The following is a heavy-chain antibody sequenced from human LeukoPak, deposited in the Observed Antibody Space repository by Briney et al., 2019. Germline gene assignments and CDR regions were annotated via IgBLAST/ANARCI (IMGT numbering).Heavy chain of an antibody. Sequence: ASVKVSCKASGYTFTSYGITWVRQAPGEGLEWMGWINTYNDNTNYAQKLQGRVTMTTDTSTSTAYIELRRLRSDDTAVYYCARRYISTIFGVVIYYFDYWGQGTLVTVSS. CDR1: GYTFTSYG. V-gene: IGHV1-18*01. CDR2: INTYNDNT. CDR3: ARRYISTIFGVVIYYFDY. D-gene: IGHD3-3*01. J-gene: IGHJ4*02.